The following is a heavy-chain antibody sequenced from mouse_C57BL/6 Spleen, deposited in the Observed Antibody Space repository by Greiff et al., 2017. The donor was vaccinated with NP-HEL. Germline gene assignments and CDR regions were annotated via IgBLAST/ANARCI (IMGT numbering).Heavy chain of an antibody. Sequence: VQLQQSGPELVKPGASVKISCKASGYTFTDYYMNWVKQSHGKSLEWIGDINPNNGGTSYNQKFKGKATLTVDKSSSTAYMELRSLTSEDSAVYYCARWDYGSEAMDYWGQGTSVTVSS. J-gene: IGHJ4*01. CDR3: ARWDYGSEAMDY. CDR2: INPNNGGT. D-gene: IGHD1-1*01. CDR1: GYTFTDYY. V-gene: IGHV1-26*01.